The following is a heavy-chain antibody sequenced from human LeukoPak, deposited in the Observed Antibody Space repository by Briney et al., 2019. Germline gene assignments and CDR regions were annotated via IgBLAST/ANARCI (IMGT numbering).Heavy chain of an antibody. V-gene: IGHV1-69*05. CDR3: ARVDRYHYYLDV. J-gene: IGHJ6*03. CDR1: GGTFCGYS. CDR2: IMPLFNTA. Sequence: GASVKVSCKSSGGTFCGYSITCVPDAPRRGLEWMGGIMPLFNTANYGQQFQGRVTITTDESTSTAYMELSSLRFEDTAMYYCARVDRYHYYLDVWGKGTTVTVSS.